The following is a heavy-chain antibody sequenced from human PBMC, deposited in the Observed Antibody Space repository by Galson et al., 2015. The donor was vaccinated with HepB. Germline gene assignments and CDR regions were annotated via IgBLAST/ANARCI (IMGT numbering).Heavy chain of an antibody. D-gene: IGHD6-19*01. CDR3: AKGSKGGSGWFGYYFDY. CDR2: IRYDGSNK. J-gene: IGHJ4*02. Sequence: SLRLSCAASGFTFSSYGMHWVRQAPGKGLEWVAFIRYDGSNKYYADSVKGRFAISRDNSKNTLYLQMNSLRAEDTAVYYCAKGSKGGSGWFGYYFDYWGQGTLVTVSS. CDR1: GFTFSSYG. V-gene: IGHV3-30*02.